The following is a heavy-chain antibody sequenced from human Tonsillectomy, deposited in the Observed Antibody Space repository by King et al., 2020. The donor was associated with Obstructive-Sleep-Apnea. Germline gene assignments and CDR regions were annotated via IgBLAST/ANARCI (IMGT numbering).Heavy chain of an antibody. CDR2: MNPNIGNT. D-gene: IGHD3-9*01. J-gene: IGHJ6*02. CDR1: GYTFTSYD. V-gene: IGHV1-8*01. Sequence: VQLVQSGAEVKKPGASMKVSCKASGYTFTSYDINWVRQATGQGLEWMGWMNPNIGNTGYAQQFQGRVTMTRNTSISTAYMELSSLRSEDTAVYYCARVDNLRYFDWSIFNYYYYGMDVWGQGTTVTVSS. CDR3: ARVDNLRYFDWSIFNYYYYGMDV.